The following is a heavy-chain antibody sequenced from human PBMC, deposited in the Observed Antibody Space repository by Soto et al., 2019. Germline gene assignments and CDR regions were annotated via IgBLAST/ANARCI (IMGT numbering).Heavy chain of an antibody. J-gene: IGHJ4*02. CDR1: GGSISSYY. CDR3: VRHNYGSGSTYFVY. V-gene: IGHV4-59*08. D-gene: IGHD3-10*01. Sequence: PSETLSLTCTVSGGSISSYYWSWIRQPPGKGLEWIGYIYYSGSTNYNPSLKSRVTISVDTSKNQFSLKLNSMTAADTAVYYCVRHNYGSGSTYFVYGGRGTLATSSS. CDR2: IYYSGST.